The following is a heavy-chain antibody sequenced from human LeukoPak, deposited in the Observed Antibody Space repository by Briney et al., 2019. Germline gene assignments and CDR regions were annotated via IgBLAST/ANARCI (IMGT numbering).Heavy chain of an antibody. CDR3: ARECHSGYDCDPIMDV. J-gene: IGHJ6*04. CDR2: IKQDGSEK. V-gene: IGHV3-7*03. Sequence: GGSLRLSCAASGFTFSSYWMSWVRQAPGKGLEWVANIKQDGSEKYYVDSVKGRFTISRANAKNSLYLQMNSLRAEDTAVYYCARECHSGYDCDPIMDVWGKGTTVTVSS. CDR1: GFTFSSYW. D-gene: IGHD5-12*01.